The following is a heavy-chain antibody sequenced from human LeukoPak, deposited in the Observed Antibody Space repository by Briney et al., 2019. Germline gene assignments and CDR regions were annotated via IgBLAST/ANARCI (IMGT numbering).Heavy chain of an antibody. V-gene: IGHV4-34*01. Sequence: SETLSLTCAVFGGSFSGYYWSWIRQPPGKGLEWIGEINHSGSTNYNPSLKSRVTISVDTSKNQFSLKLSSVTAADTTVYYCARHIMGFGELISWFDPWGQGTLVTVSS. CDR2: INHSGST. CDR3: ARHIMGFGELISWFDP. J-gene: IGHJ5*02. D-gene: IGHD3-10*01. CDR1: GGSFSGYY.